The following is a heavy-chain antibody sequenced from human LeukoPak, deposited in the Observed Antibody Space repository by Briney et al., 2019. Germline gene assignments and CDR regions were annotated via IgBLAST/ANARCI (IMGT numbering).Heavy chain of an antibody. D-gene: IGHD6-13*01. J-gene: IGHJ4*02. CDR3: VAPRYSSSWYYFGY. Sequence: GAAVTVSFTCSGGTFTIYAISWVRQAPGQGREWMGGIIPIFGTANYAQKFQGRVTITADKSTSTAYMELSSLRSEDTAVYYCVAPRYSSSWYYFGYWGQGTLVTVSS. V-gene: IGHV1-69*06. CDR2: IIPIFGTA. CDR1: GGTFTIYA.